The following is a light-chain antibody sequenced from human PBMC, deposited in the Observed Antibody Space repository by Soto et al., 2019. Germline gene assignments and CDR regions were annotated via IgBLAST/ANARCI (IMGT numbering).Light chain of an antibody. CDR3: SSYTSSSTYV. CDR2: DVS. Sequence: QTVVTQPASVSGSPGQSITISCTGTSSDVGGYDFVSWYQHHPGKAPRLMIYDVSHRPSGVSDRFSASKSGNTASLTISGLLAEDEADYYCSSYTSSSTYVFGTGTKVTVL. J-gene: IGLJ1*01. V-gene: IGLV2-14*03. CDR1: SSDVGGYDF.